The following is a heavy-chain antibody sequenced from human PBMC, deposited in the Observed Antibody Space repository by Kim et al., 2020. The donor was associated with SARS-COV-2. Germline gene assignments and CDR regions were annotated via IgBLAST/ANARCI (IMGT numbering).Heavy chain of an antibody. CDR3: AAGRAVAATFYYYDYYYIMDV. CDR2: FDPEDGET. J-gene: IGHJ6*02. CDR1: GYTLSELS. Sequence: ASVKVSCKVSGYTLSELSMHWVRQAPGKGLQWIGGFDPEDGETIYAQKFQGRVTMTEDTSTDTAYMELSSLRSEDTAVYFCAAGRAVAATFYYYDYYYIMDVWGQGTTVTVSS. V-gene: IGHV1-24*01. D-gene: IGHD6-19*01.